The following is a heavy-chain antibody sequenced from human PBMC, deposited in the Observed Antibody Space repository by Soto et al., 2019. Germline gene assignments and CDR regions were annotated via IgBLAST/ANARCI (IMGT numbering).Heavy chain of an antibody. D-gene: IGHD4-17*01. V-gene: IGHV3-23*01. Sequence: EVQLLESGGGLVQPGGSLRLSCAASGFTFSSYAMSWVRQAPGKGLEWVSAISGSGGSTYYADSVKGRFTISRDNSKNTLYLQMNSLRAEDTAVYYCAKDWVMDYGDYDYFDYWGQGTLVTVSS. J-gene: IGHJ4*02. CDR1: GFTFSSYA. CDR3: AKDWVMDYGDYDYFDY. CDR2: ISGSGGST.